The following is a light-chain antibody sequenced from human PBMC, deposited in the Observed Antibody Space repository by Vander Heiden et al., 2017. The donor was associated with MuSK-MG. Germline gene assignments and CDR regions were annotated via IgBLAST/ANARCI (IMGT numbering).Light chain of an antibody. CDR1: QSVSSTY. J-gene: IGKJ2*02. CDR3: QQGGGYPPCT. V-gene: IGKV3-20*01. Sequence: EIVLTQSPGTLSLSPGERATLSCRASQSVSSTYLAWYQPKPGQAPRLLIYGASSRATGIPDRFSGSGYGTDFTLTISRLDPEDFAVYYCQQGGGYPPCTFGQGTRLEIK. CDR2: GAS.